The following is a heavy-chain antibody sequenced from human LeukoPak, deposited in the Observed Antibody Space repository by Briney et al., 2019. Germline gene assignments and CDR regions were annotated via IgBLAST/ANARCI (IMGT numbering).Heavy chain of an antibody. J-gene: IGHJ5*02. Sequence: GGSLRLSCAASGFTFSNYAMSWVRQAPGKGLEWVSAISGNGGSTFYADSVKGRFTISRDNSKNTLYLQMNSLRAEDTAVYYCARVRGSWFDPWGQGTLVTVSS. CDR2: ISGNGGST. CDR3: ARVRGSWFDP. CDR1: GFTFSNYA. V-gene: IGHV3-23*01. D-gene: IGHD3-16*01.